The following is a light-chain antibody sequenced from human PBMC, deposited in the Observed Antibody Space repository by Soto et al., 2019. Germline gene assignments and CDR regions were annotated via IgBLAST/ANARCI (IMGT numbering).Light chain of an antibody. J-gene: IGKJ4*01. V-gene: IGKV3-15*01. CDR1: QSVGNN. Sequence: ETVMTQSPATLSVSPGERATLSCRASQSVGNNLAWYQQKPGQAPRLLIYGASTRATGIPARFSGSGSGTEFTLTISSLQSEDFAVYYCQHYNNWPLTFGGGTKVDIK. CDR3: QHYNNWPLT. CDR2: GAS.